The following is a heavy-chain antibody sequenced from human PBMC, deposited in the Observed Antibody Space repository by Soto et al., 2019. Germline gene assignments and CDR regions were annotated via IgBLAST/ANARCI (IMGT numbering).Heavy chain of an antibody. CDR2: TYHSGST. V-gene: IGHV4-30-2*01. CDR3: ARVPGP. CDR1: GGSISSGGYS. J-gene: IGHJ5*02. Sequence: PSETLSLTCAVSGGSISSGGYSWSWTRQPPGKGLEWIGYTYHSGSTYYNPSLKSRVTISVDRSKNQFSLKLSSVTAADTAVYYCARVPGPWGQGTLVTVSS.